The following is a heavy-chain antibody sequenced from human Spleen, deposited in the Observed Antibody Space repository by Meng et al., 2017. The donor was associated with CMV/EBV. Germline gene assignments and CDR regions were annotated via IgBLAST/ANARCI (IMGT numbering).Heavy chain of an antibody. CDR2: IYSSGST. V-gene: IGHV4-30-4*08. J-gene: IGHJ4*02. CDR1: GGSISSGNNY. Sequence: LRLSCTVSGGSISSGNNYWSWIRQPPGKGLEWIGYIYSSGSTYYNPFLKSRVIISVDTSKNQFSLKVTSVTAADTAVYYCARGELIDYWGQGMLVTVSS. CDR3: ARGELIDY. D-gene: IGHD1-1*01.